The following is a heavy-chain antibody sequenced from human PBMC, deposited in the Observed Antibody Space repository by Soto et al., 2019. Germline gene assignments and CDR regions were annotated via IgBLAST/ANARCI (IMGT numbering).Heavy chain of an antibody. CDR1: ELTFSRYS. V-gene: IGHV3-23*01. CDR3: SKASSATTLYGYLDL. D-gene: IGHD4-4*01. CDR2: VGDTGDST. Sequence: EVQLLESGGGLEQPGGSLRLSCAASELTFSRYSMTWVRQAPGKGPELVSAVGDTGDSTYYADSVKGPFTNSRDTSNNTLYLQMKCLRAEDTALYYCSKASSATTLYGYLDLWGRCTLVTISA. J-gene: IGHJ2*01.